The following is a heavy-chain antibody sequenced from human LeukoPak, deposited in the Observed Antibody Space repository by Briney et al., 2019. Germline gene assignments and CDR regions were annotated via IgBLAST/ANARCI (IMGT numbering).Heavy chain of an antibody. CDR1: GGSVSNYY. CDR3: ARTSSATVTTDFFYYYYMDV. V-gene: IGHV4-59*02. J-gene: IGHJ6*03. Sequence: PSETLSLTCTVSGGSVSNYYWSWIRQPPGQGLEWIGYIYYSGSTNYNPSLKSRVTISVDTSKNQFSLKLSSVTAAATAVYYCARTSSATVTTDFFYYYYMDVWGKGTTVTVSS. D-gene: IGHD2-15*01. CDR2: IYYSGST.